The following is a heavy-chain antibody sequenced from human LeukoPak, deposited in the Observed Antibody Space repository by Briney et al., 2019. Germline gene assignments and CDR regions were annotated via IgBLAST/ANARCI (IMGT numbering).Heavy chain of an antibody. Sequence: PSETLSLTCTVSGGSLNGYYWGWIRQPPGKGLECIGYIHSSEGTAHNASLKSRLTISLDTSKNQFSLTLSSVTAADTAVYYCARDRVVAAADYWGQGTLVTVSS. D-gene: IGHD6-13*01. J-gene: IGHJ4*02. CDR3: ARDRVVAAADY. CDR1: GGSLNGYY. V-gene: IGHV4-59*12. CDR2: IHSSEGT.